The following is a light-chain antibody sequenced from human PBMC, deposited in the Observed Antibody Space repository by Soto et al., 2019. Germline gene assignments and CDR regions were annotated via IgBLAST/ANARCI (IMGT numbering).Light chain of an antibody. J-gene: IGLJ2*01. CDR2: DNS. CDR1: NSNIGNNY. V-gene: IGLV1-51*01. Sequence: QSVLTQPPSVSAAPGQTVTISCSGNNSNIGNNYVSWYQQLPGTAPKLLIYDNSKRPSGIPDRFSGSKSGTSATLGITGLQAGDEADYYCGTWDSSLSVVFGGGTKLTVL. CDR3: GTWDSSLSVV.